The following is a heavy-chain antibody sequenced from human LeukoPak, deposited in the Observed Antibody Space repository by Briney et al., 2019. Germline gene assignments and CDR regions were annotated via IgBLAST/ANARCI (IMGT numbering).Heavy chain of an antibody. CDR2: ISGSGGNT. D-gene: IGHD3-10*02. J-gene: IGHJ4*02. V-gene: IGHV3-23*01. CDR1: GFTFSSYA. CDR3: AKDPFNVRWSYFDY. Sequence: PGGSLRLSCAASGFTFSSYAMSWVRQAPGKGLEWVSAISGSGGNTYYADSVKGRFTISRDESKSTLFLQMNSLRAEDTAVYYCAKDPFNVRWSYFDYWGQGSLVTVSS.